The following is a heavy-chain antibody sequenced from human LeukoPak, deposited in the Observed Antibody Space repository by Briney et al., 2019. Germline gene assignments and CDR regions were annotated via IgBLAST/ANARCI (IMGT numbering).Heavy chain of an antibody. CDR1: GFAFDDYA. Sequence: GGSLRLSCAASGFAFDDYAMHWVRHAPGKGLEWVSGISWNSGSIVYADSVKGRFTISRDNAKNSLYLQMNSLRAEDMALYFCAKGSTAVDFYYFDYWGQGTLVTVSS. J-gene: IGHJ4*02. CDR3: AKGSTAVDFYYFDY. CDR2: ISWNSGSI. D-gene: IGHD6-19*01. V-gene: IGHV3-9*03.